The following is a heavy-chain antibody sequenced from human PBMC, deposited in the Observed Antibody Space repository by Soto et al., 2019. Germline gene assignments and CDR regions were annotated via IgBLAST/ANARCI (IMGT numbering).Heavy chain of an antibody. Sequence: GESLKISCAASGFTFSSYSMNWVRQAPGKGLEWVSSISSSSSYIYYADSVKGRFTISRDNAKNSLYLQMNSLRAEDTAVYYCARDRRVAAAGAPNYYYYGMDVWGQGTTVTVSS. CDR1: GFTFSSYS. J-gene: IGHJ6*02. D-gene: IGHD6-13*01. CDR2: ISSSSSYI. CDR3: ARDRRVAAAGAPNYYYYGMDV. V-gene: IGHV3-21*01.